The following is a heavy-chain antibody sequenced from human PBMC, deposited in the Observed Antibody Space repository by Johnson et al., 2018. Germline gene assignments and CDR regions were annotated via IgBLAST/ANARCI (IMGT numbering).Heavy chain of an antibody. CDR3: ARLVALPDFYYGMDV. V-gene: IGHV1-8*01. CDR2: MNPNSGNT. CDR1: GYTFTSYE. J-gene: IGHJ6*02. D-gene: IGHD2-21*01. Sequence: VQLVESGAEVREPGASVKVSCKASGYTFTSYEINWVRQATGQGLEWMGWMNPNSGNTDYAQNFQDRVTMTRNSSITTAYMELSSLISEDTAVYYCARLVALPDFYYGMDVWGQGATVTVSS.